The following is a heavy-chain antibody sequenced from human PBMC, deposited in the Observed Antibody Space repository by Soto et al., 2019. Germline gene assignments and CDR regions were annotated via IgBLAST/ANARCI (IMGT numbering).Heavy chain of an antibody. CDR2: SYYTGSP. J-gene: IGHJ4*02. Sequence: QVQLQESGPGLVKPSQTLSLTCTVAGGSISSGGYYWSWIRQHPGKGLEWIGYSYYTGSPLYNPSIKSRLTISVDTSKNQFSLKLSSVTAADTAVYYCARGAYTYGRFDSWGQGTLVTVSS. CDR1: GGSISSGGYY. D-gene: IGHD3-16*01. V-gene: IGHV4-31*03. CDR3: ARGAYTYGRFDS.